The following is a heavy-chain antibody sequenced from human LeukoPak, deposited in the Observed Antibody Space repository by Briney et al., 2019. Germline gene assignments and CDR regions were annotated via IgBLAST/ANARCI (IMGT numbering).Heavy chain of an antibody. J-gene: IGHJ3*02. CDR2: IYHSGST. Sequence: PSETLSLTRTVSGYSISNGYYWGWIRQPPGKGLEWIGSIYHSGSTYYNPSLKSRVTISVDTSKNQFSLKLSSVTAADTAVYYCARAQKPEHLEMATIIGAFDIWGQGTMVTVSS. CDR1: GYSISNGYY. CDR3: ARAQKPEHLEMATIIGAFDI. D-gene: IGHD5-24*01. V-gene: IGHV4-38-2*02.